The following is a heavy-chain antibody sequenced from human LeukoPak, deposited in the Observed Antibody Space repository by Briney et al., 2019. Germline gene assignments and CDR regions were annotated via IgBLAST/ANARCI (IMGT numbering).Heavy chain of an antibody. J-gene: IGHJ6*02. D-gene: IGHD2-15*01. CDR3: ASQGGYCSGGSCRGVWYYYYGMDV. CDR2: IYSSGST. V-gene: IGHV4-4*07. CDR1: GGSISSYY. Sequence: PSETLSLTCTVSGGSISSYYWSWIRQPAGKGLEWIGRIYSSGSTDYNPSLKSRVTISVDTSKNQFSLKLSSVTAADTAVYYCASQGGYCSGGSCRGVWYYYYGMDVWGQGTTVTVSS.